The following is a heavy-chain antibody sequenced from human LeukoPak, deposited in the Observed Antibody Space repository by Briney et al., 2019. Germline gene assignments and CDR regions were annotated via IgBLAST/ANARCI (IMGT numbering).Heavy chain of an antibody. CDR2: IYPGDSDT. CDR3: ARPLFYEAYDSSGYYSGYYFDY. Sequence: GESLKISCKGSGYSFTSYWIGWVRQMPGKGLEWMGIIYPGDSDTRYSPSFQGQVTISADKSISTAYLQWSSLKASDTAMYYCARPLFYEAYDSSGYYSGYYFDYWGQGTLVTVSS. CDR1: GYSFTSYW. V-gene: IGHV5-51*01. D-gene: IGHD3-22*01. J-gene: IGHJ4*02.